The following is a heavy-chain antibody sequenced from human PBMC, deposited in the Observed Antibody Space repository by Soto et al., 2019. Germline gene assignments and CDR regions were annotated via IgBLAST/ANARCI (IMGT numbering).Heavy chain of an antibody. CDR1: GGPIKTGDYY. J-gene: IGHJ4*02. V-gene: IGHV4-30-4*01. Sequence: PSETLSLTCNVSGGPIKTGDYYWNWIRQPPGKGLEWIGYVFYSGATNYSPSLKSRAAISMDTSKNQFSLSLTSVTAADTAVYYCARAGFSYGHLIFWGQGIWVTVYS. CDR2: VFYSGAT. D-gene: IGHD3-10*01. CDR3: ARAGFSYGHLIF.